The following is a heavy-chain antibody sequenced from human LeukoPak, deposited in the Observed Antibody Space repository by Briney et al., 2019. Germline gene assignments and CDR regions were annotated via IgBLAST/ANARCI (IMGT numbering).Heavy chain of an antibody. D-gene: IGHD2-2*01. CDR1: GFTFDDYA. V-gene: IGHV3-9*01. CDR2: ISWNSGSI. CDR3: AKVSAASYYYYGMDV. Sequence: GGSLRLSCAASGFTFDDYAMHWVRQAPGKGLEWVSGISWNSGSIGYADSVEGRFTISRDNAKNSLYLQMNSLRAEDTALYYCAKVSAASYYYYGMDVWGQGTTVTVSS. J-gene: IGHJ6*02.